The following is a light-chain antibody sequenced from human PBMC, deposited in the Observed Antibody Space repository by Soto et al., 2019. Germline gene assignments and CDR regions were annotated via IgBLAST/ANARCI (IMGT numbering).Light chain of an antibody. CDR2: EVS. CDR1: SSDVGSYNL. CDR3: CSYAGSSTLYV. J-gene: IGLJ1*01. Sequence: QSVLTQPASVSGSPGQSITNSCTGTSSDVGSYNLVSWYQQHPGKAPKLMIYEVSKRPSGVSNRFSGSKSGNTASLTISGLQAEDEADYYCCSYAGSSTLYVFGTGTKVTVL. V-gene: IGLV2-23*02.